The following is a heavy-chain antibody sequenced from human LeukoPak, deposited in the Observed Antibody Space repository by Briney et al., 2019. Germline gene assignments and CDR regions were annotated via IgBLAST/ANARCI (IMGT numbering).Heavy chain of an antibody. Sequence: PGGSLRLSRSASGFTFNHYWMSWVRQAPGKGLEWVANIKQDESEKQYVDSVTGRFNISRDNAKSSLYLQMNSLKAEDTAVYYCARALDSSSSRYQAFEEWGQGTLVTVSS. CDR2: IKQDESEK. CDR1: GFTFNHYW. J-gene: IGHJ4*02. CDR3: ARALDSSSSRYQAFEE. D-gene: IGHD2-2*01. V-gene: IGHV3-7*01.